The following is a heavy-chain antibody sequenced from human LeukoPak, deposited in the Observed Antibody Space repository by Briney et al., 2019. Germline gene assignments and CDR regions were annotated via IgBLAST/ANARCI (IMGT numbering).Heavy chain of an antibody. CDR3: ARGSSGWPYYFDY. CDR1: GFTFSDYY. CDR2: VSSSSSTI. D-gene: IGHD3-22*01. V-gene: IGHV3-11*04. J-gene: IGHJ4*02. Sequence: GGSLRLSCAASGFTFSDYYMSWIRQAPGKGLEWVSYVSSSSSTIYYADSVKGRFTISRDNAKNSLYLQMNSLRSEDTAVYYCARGSSGWPYYFDYWGQGTLVTVSS.